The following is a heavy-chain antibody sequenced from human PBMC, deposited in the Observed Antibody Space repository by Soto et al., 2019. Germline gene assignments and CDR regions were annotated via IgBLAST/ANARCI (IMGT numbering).Heavy chain of an antibody. D-gene: IGHD4-17*01. Sequence: QVQLQQWGAGLLKPSETLSLTCAVYGGSFSGYYWSWIRQPPGKGLEWIGEINHSGSTNYNPSLKSGVTISVDTSKNQFSLKLSSVTAADTAVYYCARSCVRTTSGKRRWFAPWGQGTLVTVSS. CDR2: INHSGST. CDR1: GGSFSGYY. CDR3: ARSCVRTTSGKRRWFAP. J-gene: IGHJ5*02. V-gene: IGHV4-34*01.